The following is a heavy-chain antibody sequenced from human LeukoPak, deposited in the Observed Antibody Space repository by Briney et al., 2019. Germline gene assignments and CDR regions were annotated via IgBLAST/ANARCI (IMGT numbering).Heavy chain of an antibody. Sequence: GGSLRLSCAASGFTFSSYAMHWVRQAPGKGLEWVAVISYDGSNKYYADSVKGRFTISRDNSKNTLYLQMNSLRAEDTAVYYCARGSFSAWFGELLLYWGQGTLVTVSS. D-gene: IGHD3-10*01. J-gene: IGHJ4*02. CDR1: GFTFSSYA. CDR2: ISYDGSNK. CDR3: ARGSFSAWFGELLLY. V-gene: IGHV3-30-3*01.